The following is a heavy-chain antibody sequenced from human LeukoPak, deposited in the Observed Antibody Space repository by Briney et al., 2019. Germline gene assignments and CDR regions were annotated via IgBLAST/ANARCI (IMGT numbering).Heavy chain of an antibody. J-gene: IGHJ4*02. CDR1: GFTVSSNY. CDR3: ARGNDRNYHTFDY. Sequence: GGSLRLSCAASGFTVSSNYMSWVRQAPGKGLEWVSVIYSGGSTYYADSVKGRFTISRDNSKNTLYLQMNSLRAEDTAVYYCARGNDRNYHTFDYWGQGTLVTVSS. CDR2: IYSGGST. D-gene: IGHD1-1*01. V-gene: IGHV3-66*02.